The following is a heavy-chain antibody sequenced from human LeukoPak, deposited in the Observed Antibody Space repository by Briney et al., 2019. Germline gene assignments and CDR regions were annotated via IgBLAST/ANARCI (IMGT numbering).Heavy chain of an antibody. D-gene: IGHD3-9*01. CDR3: AKDYYDILTGYYPFDY. Sequence: GSLRLSCAASGFTFSSYGMSWVRQAPGKGLEWVSAISGSGGSTYYADSVKGRFTISRDNSKNTLYLQMNSLRAEDTAVYYCAKDYYDILTGYYPFDYWGQGTLVTVSS. CDR2: ISGSGGST. V-gene: IGHV3-23*01. CDR1: GFTFSSYG. J-gene: IGHJ4*02.